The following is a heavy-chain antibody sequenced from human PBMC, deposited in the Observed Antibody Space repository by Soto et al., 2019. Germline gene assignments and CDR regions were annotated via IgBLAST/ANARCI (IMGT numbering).Heavy chain of an antibody. CDR1: GFTFDDYA. CDR3: AKDIGGWLRPNWFDP. CDR2: ISWNSGSI. Sequence: PGGSLRLSCAASGFTFDDYAMHWVRQAPGKGLEWVSGISWNSGSIGYADSVKGRFTISRDNAKNSLYLQMNSLRAEDTALYYCAKDIGGWLRPNWFDPWGQGTLVTVSS. J-gene: IGHJ5*02. D-gene: IGHD5-12*01. V-gene: IGHV3-9*01.